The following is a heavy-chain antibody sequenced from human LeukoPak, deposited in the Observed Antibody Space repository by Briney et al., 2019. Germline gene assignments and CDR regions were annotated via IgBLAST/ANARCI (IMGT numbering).Heavy chain of an antibody. CDR1: GFTVSSNY. Sequence: TGGSLRLSCAASGFTVSSNYMSWVRQAPGKGLERVSVIYSGGSTYYADSVKGRFTISRDNSKNTLYLQMNSLRAEDTAVYYCAREGSYGHAFDISGQGTMVTVSS. D-gene: IGHD1-26*01. CDR3: AREGSYGHAFDI. CDR2: IYSGGST. V-gene: IGHV3-66*01. J-gene: IGHJ3*02.